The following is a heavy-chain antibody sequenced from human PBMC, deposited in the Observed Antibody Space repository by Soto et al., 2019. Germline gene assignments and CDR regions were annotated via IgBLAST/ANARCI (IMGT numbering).Heavy chain of an antibody. CDR3: EKDYYPMATTYYFAY. D-gene: IGHD5-18*01. CDR2: ISCNSSSI. J-gene: IGHJ4*02. V-gene: IGHV3-9*01. CDR1: GFTFGDYA. Sequence: EVQLVESGGGLVQPGRSLRLSCAASGFTFGDYAMHWVRQAPGKGLEWVSGISCNSSSIGYAGSVKGRFTISRDNAKNSLYLQMNSLRAEDTAFCYCEKDYYPMATTYYFAYRGQGTLVTVCS.